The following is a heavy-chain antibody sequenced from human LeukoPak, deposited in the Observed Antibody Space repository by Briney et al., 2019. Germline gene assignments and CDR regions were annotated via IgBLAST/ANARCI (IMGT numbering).Heavy chain of an antibody. Sequence: GRSLRLSCAASGFTFSAYAMSWVRQAPGKGLEWLSYISGSGGSTYYADSVKGRFTISRDNSKNTLYLAMNSLRAEDTALYYCAKRVGSYHFDSWGQGTLVTVSS. CDR1: GFTFSAYA. V-gene: IGHV3-23*01. D-gene: IGHD3-16*02. CDR3: AKRVGSYHFDS. J-gene: IGHJ4*02. CDR2: ISGSGGST.